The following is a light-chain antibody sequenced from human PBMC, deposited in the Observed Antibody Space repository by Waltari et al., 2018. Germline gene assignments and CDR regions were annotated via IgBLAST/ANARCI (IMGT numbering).Light chain of an antibody. V-gene: IGKV3-15*01. CDR1: QGIGSN. J-gene: IGKJ2*01. CDR3: QQYRDSYS. Sequence: IVMTQSPATLSVSPGEGAILSCRASQGIGSNVAWYQQKPGQAPRLLIYDASTRATDLPTRFSGSWSGTEFTLIISSLQSEDFAVHYCQQYRDSYSFGQGTKLEMK. CDR2: DAS.